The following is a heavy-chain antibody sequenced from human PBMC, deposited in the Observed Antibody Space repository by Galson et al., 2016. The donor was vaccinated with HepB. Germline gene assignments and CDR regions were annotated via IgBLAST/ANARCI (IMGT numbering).Heavy chain of an antibody. J-gene: IGHJ3*02. CDR1: GFTFGKHW. Sequence: SLRLSCAASGFTFGKHWVHWVRQAPGKGLDWVADMWLDESTKYYADSVKGRFTISRDNAKNSVFLHMNSLRVEDTAVYYCVKDPARGGSLDIWGQGTMVTVSS. CDR3: VKDPARGGSLDI. V-gene: IGHV3-33*06. CDR2: MWLDESTK. D-gene: IGHD1-26*01.